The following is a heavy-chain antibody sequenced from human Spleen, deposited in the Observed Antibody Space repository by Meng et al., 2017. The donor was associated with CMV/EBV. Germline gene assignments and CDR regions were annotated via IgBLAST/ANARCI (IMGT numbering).Heavy chain of an antibody. CDR2: IRSKAYGGTT. Sequence: GESLKISCSASGFTFGDYAMSWVRQAPGKGLEWVGFIRSKAYGGTTEYAASVTGRFTISRDDSKSIAYLQMNSLKIEDTAVYYCTRADTWGDYYYGMDVWGQGTTVTVSS. CDR3: TRADTWGDYYYGMDV. J-gene: IGHJ6*02. D-gene: IGHD3-16*01. CDR1: GFTFGDYA. V-gene: IGHV3-49*04.